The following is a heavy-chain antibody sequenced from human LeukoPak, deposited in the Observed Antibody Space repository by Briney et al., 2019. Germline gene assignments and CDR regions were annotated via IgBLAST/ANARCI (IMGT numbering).Heavy chain of an antibody. V-gene: IGHV3-21*01. D-gene: IGHD3-16*02. Sequence: GGSLRLSCAASGFTFSSYSMNWVRQAPGKGLEWVSSISSSSSYIYYADSVKGRFTISRDNAKNSLYLQMNSLRAEDTAVYYCAREGNDYVWGSYRSAEGLDYWGQGTLVTVSS. J-gene: IGHJ4*02. CDR1: GFTFSSYS. CDR2: ISSSSSYI. CDR3: AREGNDYVWGSYRSAEGLDY.